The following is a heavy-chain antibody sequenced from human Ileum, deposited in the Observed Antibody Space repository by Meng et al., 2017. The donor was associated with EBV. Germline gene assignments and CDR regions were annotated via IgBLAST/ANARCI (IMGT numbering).Heavy chain of an antibody. J-gene: IGHJ4*02. D-gene: IGHD1-26*01. Sequence: LQQSGPGLVRPSQTLSLTFTVSGASVTSSGYYWSWLRQSPGKGLEWLGYVNYNGDSTYNPSLKSRVTIFIDTSKKQFYLNLTSATAADTAIYYCARDLRVGGAFDYWGQGTLVTVSS. CDR2: VNYNGDS. CDR1: GASVTSSGYY. CDR3: ARDLRVGGAFDY. V-gene: IGHV4-61*08.